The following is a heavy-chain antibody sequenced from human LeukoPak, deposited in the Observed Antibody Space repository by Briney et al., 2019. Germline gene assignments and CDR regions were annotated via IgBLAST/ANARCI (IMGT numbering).Heavy chain of an antibody. CDR1: GFTFSSYA. Sequence: GGSLRLSCSASGFTFSSYAMHWVRQAPGKGLEYVSAISSNGGSTYYADSVKGRFTISRDNSKNTLYLQMSSLRAEDTAVYYCARDRCSGGSCDSGAEYFQHWGQGTLVTVSS. D-gene: IGHD2-15*01. CDR2: ISSNGGST. V-gene: IGHV3-64D*06. J-gene: IGHJ1*01. CDR3: ARDRCSGGSCDSGAEYFQH.